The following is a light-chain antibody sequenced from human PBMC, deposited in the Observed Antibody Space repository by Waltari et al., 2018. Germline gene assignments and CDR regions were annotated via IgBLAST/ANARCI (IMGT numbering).Light chain of an antibody. CDR2: GAS. Sequence: SCRASQSVSRSLAWYQQKPGQAPRLLIYGASSRATGVPDRFSGSGSGTDFSLTISRLEPEEFAVYYCQHYVRLPVSFGQGTKVEIK. CDR3: QHYVRLPVS. V-gene: IGKV3-20*01. J-gene: IGKJ1*01. CDR1: QSVSRS.